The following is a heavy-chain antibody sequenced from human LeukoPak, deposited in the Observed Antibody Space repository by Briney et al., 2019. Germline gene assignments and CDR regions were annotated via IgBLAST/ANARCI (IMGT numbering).Heavy chain of an antibody. D-gene: IGHD6-6*01. J-gene: IGHJ4*02. Sequence: SDTLSLTYTVSGGSISSHWWSEIRQPPGKGLEWIGYIYYSGSTNYNPSLKSRVTISVDTSTNQFSLKLSSVTAADTAVYYCARNIAARPYYFDYWGPGTLVTVSS. CDR1: GGSISSHW. CDR2: IYYSGST. CDR3: ARNIAARPYYFDY. V-gene: IGHV4-59*07.